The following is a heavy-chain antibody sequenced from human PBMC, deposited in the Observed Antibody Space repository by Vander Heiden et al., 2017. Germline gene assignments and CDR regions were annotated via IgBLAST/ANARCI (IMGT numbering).Heavy chain of an antibody. D-gene: IGHD3-3*01. CDR1: GFTFCSYA. V-gene: IGHV3-30*01. Sequence: QVQLVESGGGVVQPGRSLRLSCAASGFTFCSYAMHWVPQAPGKGLKWVAVISYDGSNKYYADSVKGRFTISRDNSKNTLYLQMNSLRAEDTAVYYCARASLRFLEWSCMDVWGQGTTVTVSS. CDR2: ISYDGSNK. J-gene: IGHJ6*02. CDR3: ARASLRFLEWSCMDV.